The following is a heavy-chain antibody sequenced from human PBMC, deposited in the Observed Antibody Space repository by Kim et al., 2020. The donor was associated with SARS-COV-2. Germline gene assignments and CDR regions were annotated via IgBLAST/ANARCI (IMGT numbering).Heavy chain of an antibody. Sequence: GESLKISCKGAGYSFTDHWIGWVRQMPGKGPEWMGIVYPDDSDTRYSPSFQGQVTFSVDKSISTAFLQWSSRRASDTAMYYCARHPAAPYDILTGYLNYFDNWGQGTLVTVSS. J-gene: IGHJ4*02. CDR1: GYSFTDHW. CDR2: VYPDDSDT. V-gene: IGHV5-51*01. CDR3: ARHPAAPYDILTGYLNYFDN. D-gene: IGHD3-9*01.